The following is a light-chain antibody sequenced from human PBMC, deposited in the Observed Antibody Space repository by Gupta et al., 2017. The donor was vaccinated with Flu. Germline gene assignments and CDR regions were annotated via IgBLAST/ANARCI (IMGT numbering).Light chain of an antibody. V-gene: IGKV4-1*01. CDR2: VAS. J-gene: IGKJ5*01. Sequence: ATTECKVSLSGLSSHDKANFLAWYQHKPGRPPKLLIYVASTRQPGVPARFSGSGSGTDFTLTINDLQPEDVAIYYCQQYNSPPITFGQGTRVVIK. CDR1: LSGLSSHDKANF. CDR3: QQYNSPPIT.